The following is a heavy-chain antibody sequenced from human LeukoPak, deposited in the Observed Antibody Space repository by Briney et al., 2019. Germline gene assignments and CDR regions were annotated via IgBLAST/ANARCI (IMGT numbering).Heavy chain of an antibody. CDR2: ISGSDGST. V-gene: IGHV3-23*01. Sequence: GGSLRLSCAASGFTFNTYAMNWVRQAPGEGLEWVSAISGSDGSTYYADSVRGRFTISRDNSKNTLYLQMNSLRAEDTAVYYCAKDRGDVDLQYFDSWGQGTLVTVSS. CDR1: GFTFNTYA. J-gene: IGHJ4*02. D-gene: IGHD3-10*01. CDR3: AKDRGDVDLQYFDS.